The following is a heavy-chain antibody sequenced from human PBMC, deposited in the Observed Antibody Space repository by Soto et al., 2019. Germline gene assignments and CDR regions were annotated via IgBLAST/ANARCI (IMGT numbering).Heavy chain of an antibody. D-gene: IGHD3-22*01. Sequence: PGGSLRLSCAASGFTFRDYYMSWIRQAPGKGLEWVSYMDSGNSYINYADSVKGRFTISRDTAKNSLWLQMSSLRAEDTATYYCARQFRDTNGYYDAFDTWGRGTMVTVSS. CDR1: GFTFRDYY. CDR2: MDSGNSYI. CDR3: ARQFRDTNGYYDAFDT. V-gene: IGHV3-11*06. J-gene: IGHJ3*02.